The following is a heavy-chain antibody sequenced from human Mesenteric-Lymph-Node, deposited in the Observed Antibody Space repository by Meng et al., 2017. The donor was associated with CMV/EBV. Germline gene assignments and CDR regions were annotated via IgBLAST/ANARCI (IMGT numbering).Heavy chain of an antibody. V-gene: IGHV3-23*01. CDR1: GFTFSSYS. CDR3: ARGLGIMGLVGGMDV. CDR2: ISGSGGST. Sequence: GESLKISCAASGFTFSSYSMSWVRQAPGKGLEWVSAISGSGGSTYYADSVKGRFTISRDNSKNTLYLQMNSLRAEDTAVYYCARGLGIMGLVGGMDVWGQGTTVTVSS. D-gene: IGHD7-27*01. J-gene: IGHJ6*02.